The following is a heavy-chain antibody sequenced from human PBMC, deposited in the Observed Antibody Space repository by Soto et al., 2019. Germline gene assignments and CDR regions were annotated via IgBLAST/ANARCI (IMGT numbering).Heavy chain of an antibody. CDR1: GFTFNIYA. J-gene: IGHJ4*01. D-gene: IGHD3-22*01. CDR2: ISRYGDFT. Sequence: EVQLLESGGDLIQPGGSLRLSCAASGFTFNIYAMTWVRQAPGKGLEWVSAISRYGDFTYYADYVEGRFTISRDNSKNTLYLQMNSLRADDTAVYYCAKDRYLDHDSRGYLFDNWGHGTLVTVSS. CDR3: AKDRYLDHDSRGYLFDN. V-gene: IGHV3-23*01.